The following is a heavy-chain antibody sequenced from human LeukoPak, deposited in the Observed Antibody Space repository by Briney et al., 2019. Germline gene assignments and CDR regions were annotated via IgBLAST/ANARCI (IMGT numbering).Heavy chain of an antibody. CDR1: GFTFSSHS. CDR2: ITSSSSTI. CDR3: TRGVTGTTFRPDY. Sequence: GGSLRLSCAASGFTFSSHSMNWVRQAPGKGLGWVSYITSSSSTIYYADSVKGRFTISRDNAKNSLYLQMNSLRAEDTAVYYCTRGVTGTTFRPDYWGQGTLVTVSS. J-gene: IGHJ4*02. D-gene: IGHD1-7*01. V-gene: IGHV3-48*04.